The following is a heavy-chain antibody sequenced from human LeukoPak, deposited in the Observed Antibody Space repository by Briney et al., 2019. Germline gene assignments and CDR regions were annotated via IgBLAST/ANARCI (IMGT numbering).Heavy chain of an antibody. D-gene: IGHD2-15*01. Sequence: PGGSLRLSCAASGFTFSSYWMHWVRQAPGKGLVWVSSINSDGSSTSYADSVKGRFTISRDNAKNTLYLQMNSLRAEDTAVYYCARTSYSVASLNYWGQGTLVTVPS. CDR1: GFTFSSYW. CDR3: ARTSYSVASLNY. V-gene: IGHV3-74*01. J-gene: IGHJ4*02. CDR2: INSDGSST.